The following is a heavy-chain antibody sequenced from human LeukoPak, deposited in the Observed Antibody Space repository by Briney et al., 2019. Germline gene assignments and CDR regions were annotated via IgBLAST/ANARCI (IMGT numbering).Heavy chain of an antibody. CDR2: ISSSSRYI. V-gene: IGHV3-21*01. Sequence: GGSLRLSCAASGFTFSSYSMNWVRQAPGKGLEWVSSISSSSRYIYYAYSVKGRFTISRDNAKNSLYLQMNSLRAEDTAVYHCAREGSGTYYFDYWGQGTLVTVSS. J-gene: IGHJ4*02. D-gene: IGHD1-1*01. CDR3: AREGSGTYYFDY. CDR1: GFTFSSYS.